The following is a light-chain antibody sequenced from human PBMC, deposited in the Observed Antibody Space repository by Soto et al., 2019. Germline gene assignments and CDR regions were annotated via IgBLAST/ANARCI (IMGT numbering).Light chain of an antibody. CDR3: QQYSDSPPT. V-gene: IGKV1D-16*01. CDR1: QAINNW. Sequence: DIQMTQSPSALSASVGDRITITCRASQAINNWVAWYHQKPERAPNPIIYATSTLESGVPSRFSGSASGTAFPLTISGLQPEDFATYYCQQYSDSPPTFGPGTKVDVK. J-gene: IGKJ3*01. CDR2: ATS.